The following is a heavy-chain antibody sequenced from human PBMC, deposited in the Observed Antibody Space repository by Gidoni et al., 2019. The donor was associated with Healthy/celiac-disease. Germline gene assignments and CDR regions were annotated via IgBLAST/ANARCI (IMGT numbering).Heavy chain of an antibody. J-gene: IGHJ5*02. CDR2: IWYDGSNK. V-gene: IGHV3-33*01. CDR3: ARDLEYGGGFDP. Sequence: QVQLVESGGGVVQPGRSMGLSGATSEFPFSSDGMHWVRQAPGKGLEWVAVIWYDGSNKYYADSVKGRFTISRDNSKNTLYLQMNSLRAEDTAVYYCARDLEYGGGFDPWGQGTLVTVSS. D-gene: IGHD2-21*01. CDR1: EFPFSSDG.